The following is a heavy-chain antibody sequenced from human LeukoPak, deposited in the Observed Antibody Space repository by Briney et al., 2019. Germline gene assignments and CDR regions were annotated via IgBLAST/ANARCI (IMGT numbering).Heavy chain of an antibody. Sequence: PGGSLRLSCAASGFTFSSYGMHWVRQAPGKGLEWVAVIWYDGSNKYYADSVKGRFTISRDNSKNTLYLQMNSLRAEDTAVYYCARDVAISGVCDYWGQGTLVTVSS. D-gene: IGHD2-21*01. CDR2: IWYDGSNK. V-gene: IGHV3-33*01. CDR1: GFTFSSYG. CDR3: ARDVAISGVCDY. J-gene: IGHJ4*02.